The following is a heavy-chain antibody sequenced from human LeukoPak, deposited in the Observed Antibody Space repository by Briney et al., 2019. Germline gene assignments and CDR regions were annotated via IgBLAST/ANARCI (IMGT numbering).Heavy chain of an antibody. CDR1: GGSIRSYY. CDR3: ARGRSNSAYDSWDF. Sequence: PSETLSLTCTVSGGSIRSYYWSWIRQPPGKGLEWIGCISHSGSTNYNPSLKSRVTMSIDTSKTQFSLKLTSVTAADTAVYYCARGRSNSAYDSWDFWGQGTLVTVSS. J-gene: IGHJ4*02. CDR2: ISHSGST. V-gene: IGHV4-59*01. D-gene: IGHD5-12*01.